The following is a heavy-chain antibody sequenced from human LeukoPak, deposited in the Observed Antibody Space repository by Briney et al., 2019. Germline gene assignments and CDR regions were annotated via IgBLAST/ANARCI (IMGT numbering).Heavy chain of an antibody. CDR2: IYNGGST. J-gene: IGHJ4*02. CDR1: GFTVSSNY. D-gene: IGHD5-18*01. CDR3: ARAGYSYGRPFDY. V-gene: IGHV3-66*01. Sequence: PGGSLRLSCAASGFTVSSNYMSWVRQAPGKGLEWVSVIYNGGSTYYADSVKGRFTISRDNSKNMLYLQMNSLRAEDTAVYYCARAGYSYGRPFDYWGQGTLVTVSS.